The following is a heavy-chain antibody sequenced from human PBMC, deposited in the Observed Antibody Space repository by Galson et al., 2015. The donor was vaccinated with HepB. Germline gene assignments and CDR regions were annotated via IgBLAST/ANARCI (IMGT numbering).Heavy chain of an antibody. CDR3: ARGVGQWLADAFDI. J-gene: IGHJ3*02. V-gene: IGHV3-64*02. D-gene: IGHD6-19*01. Sequence: SLRLSCAASGFTFSSYAMHWVRQAPGKGLEYVSAISSNGGSTYYADSVKGRFTISRDNSKNTLYLQMGSLRAEDMAVYYCARGVGQWLADAFDIWGQGTMVTVSS. CDR2: ISSNGGST. CDR1: GFTFSSYA.